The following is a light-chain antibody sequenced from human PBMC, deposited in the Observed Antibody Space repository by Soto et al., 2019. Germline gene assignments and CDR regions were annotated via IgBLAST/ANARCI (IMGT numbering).Light chain of an antibody. J-gene: IGKJ1*01. CDR3: MQGIQPWT. CDR2: LGS. CDR1: QSLLHSNGYNY. Sequence: DIVLTQSPLSLPVTPGEPASISCRSSQSLLHSNGYNYLEWYLQKQVQSPQLLSYLGSNRASGVPDRFSGSGSGTDFTLKISRVEAEYVGVYYCMQGIQPWTFGQGTKVEIK. V-gene: IGKV2-28*01.